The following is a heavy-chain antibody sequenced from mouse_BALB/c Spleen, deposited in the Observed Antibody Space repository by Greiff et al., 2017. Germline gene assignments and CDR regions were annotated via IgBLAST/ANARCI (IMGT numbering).Heavy chain of an antibody. V-gene: IGHV1-39*01. CDR3: ATMITTGGTFAY. CDR2: IDPYYGGT. D-gene: IGHD2-4*01. CDR1: GYSFTGYN. J-gene: IGHJ3*01. Sequence: VQLQQSGPELEKPGASVKISCKASGYSFTGYNMNWVKQSNGKSLEWIGNIDPYYGGTSYNQKFKGKATLTVDESSSTAYMQLSSLTSEDSAVYYCATMITTGGTFAYWGQGTLVTVSA.